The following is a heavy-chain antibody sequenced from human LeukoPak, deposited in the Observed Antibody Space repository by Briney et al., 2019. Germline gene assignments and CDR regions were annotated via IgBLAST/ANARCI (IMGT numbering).Heavy chain of an antibody. CDR1: GFSFSNAW. CDR3: STLPGYCSRGTCYFDY. D-gene: IGHD2-15*01. J-gene: IGHJ4*02. Sequence: GGSLRLSCAASGFSFSNAWMSWVRQAPGKGLDWVGRIKTKTDGGTADYAAPVKGRFTISRDDSKNTLYLQMNSLKTEDTAVYYCSTLPGYCSRGTCYFDYWGQGTLVTVSS. V-gene: IGHV3-15*01. CDR2: IKTKTDGGTA.